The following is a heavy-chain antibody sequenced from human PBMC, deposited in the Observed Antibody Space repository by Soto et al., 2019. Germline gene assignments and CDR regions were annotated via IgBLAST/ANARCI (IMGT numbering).Heavy chain of an antibody. D-gene: IGHD6-13*01. J-gene: IGHJ4*02. CDR2: IYHSGST. CDR3: ARAAMGGSSWPFDY. CDR1: GGSISSSNW. V-gene: IGHV4-4*02. Sequence: QVQLQESGPGLVKPSGTLSLTCAVSGGSISSSNWWSWVRQPPGKGLEWIGEIYHSGSTNYNPSLTRRVTLSVDKSKTQFSLKLSSVTAADTAVYYCARAAMGGSSWPFDYWGQGTLVTVSS.